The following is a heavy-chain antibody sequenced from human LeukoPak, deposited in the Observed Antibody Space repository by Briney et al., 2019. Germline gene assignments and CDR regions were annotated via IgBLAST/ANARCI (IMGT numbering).Heavy chain of an antibody. V-gene: IGHV4-34*01. CDR2: MNDSGRT. CDR3: ASGSWSRRFAP. CDR1: DESLNGYY. J-gene: IGHJ5*02. Sequence: PSETLSLTCAVYDESLNGYYWSWIRQPPGKGLEWIGEMNDSGRTTYNPSLESRATISAERSKNQFSLKLTSVTAADTAVYYCASGSWSRRFAPWGQGTLVTVSP. D-gene: IGHD1-14*01.